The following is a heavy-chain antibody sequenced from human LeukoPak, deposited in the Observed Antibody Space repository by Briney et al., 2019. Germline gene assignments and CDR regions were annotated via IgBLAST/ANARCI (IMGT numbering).Heavy chain of an antibody. J-gene: IGHJ3*02. CDR1: GGSISGYY. Sequence: SETLSLTCTVSGGSISGYYWSWIRQPPGKGLEWIGYIYYSGSTNYNPSLKSRVTISVDTSKNQFSLKLSSVTAADTAVYYCAREPPKSPTQGFDIWGQGTMVTVSS. V-gene: IGHV4-59*01. CDR3: AREPPKSPTQGFDI. CDR2: IYYSGST.